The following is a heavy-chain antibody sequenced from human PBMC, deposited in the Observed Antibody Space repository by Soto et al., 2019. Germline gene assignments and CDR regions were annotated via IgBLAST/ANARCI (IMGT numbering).Heavy chain of an antibody. CDR3: ARDRAPNEQWLVPFWDY. J-gene: IGHJ4*02. CDR2: ISSSSSTI. Sequence: GGSLRLSCAASGFTFSSYSMNWVRQAPGKGLEWVSYISSSSSTIYYADSVKGRFTISRDNAKNSLYLQMNSLRAEDTAVYYCARDRAPNEQWLVPFWDYWGQGTLVTVSS. V-gene: IGHV3-48*01. D-gene: IGHD6-19*01. CDR1: GFTFSSYS.